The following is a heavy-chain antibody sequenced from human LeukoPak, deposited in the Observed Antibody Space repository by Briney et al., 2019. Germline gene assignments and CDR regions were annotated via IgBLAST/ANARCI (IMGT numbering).Heavy chain of an antibody. J-gene: IGHJ4*02. CDR1: GFTFDDYA. D-gene: IGHD3-22*01. Sequence: PGGSLRLSCAASGFTFDDYAMHWVRQAPVKVLEWVSGISWNSGSIGYADSVKGRFTISRDNAKNSLYLQMNSLRAEDTALYYCAKGYYYDSSGYYVGYYFDYWGQGTLVTVSS. CDR2: ISWNSGSI. CDR3: AKGYYYDSSGYYVGYYFDY. V-gene: IGHV3-9*01.